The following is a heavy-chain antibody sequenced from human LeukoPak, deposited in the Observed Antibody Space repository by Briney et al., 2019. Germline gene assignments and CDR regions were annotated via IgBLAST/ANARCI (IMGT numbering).Heavy chain of an antibody. V-gene: IGHV3-23*01. CDR3: AKAYSSSWYTLAFDY. CDR2: ISGGGGST. Sequence: HTGGSLRLSCAASGFAFSSYAMSWVRQAPGKGLEWVSAISGGGGSTYYADSVKGRFTISRDNSKITLYLQMNSLRAEDTAVYYCAKAYSSSWYTLAFDYWGQGTLVTVSS. J-gene: IGHJ4*02. CDR1: GFAFSSYA. D-gene: IGHD6-13*01.